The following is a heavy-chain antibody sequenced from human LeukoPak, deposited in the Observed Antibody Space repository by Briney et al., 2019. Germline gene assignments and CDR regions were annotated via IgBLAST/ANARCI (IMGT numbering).Heavy chain of an antibody. Sequence: ASVKVSCKASGGTFSSYAISWVRQAPGQGLEWMGGIIPIFGTANYAQKFQGRATITADESTSTAYMELSSLRSEDTAVYYCARVPFSSGWHDYFDYWGQGTLVTVSS. CDR1: GGTFSSYA. D-gene: IGHD6-25*01. CDR3: ARVPFSSGWHDYFDY. J-gene: IGHJ4*02. V-gene: IGHV1-69*01. CDR2: IIPIFGTA.